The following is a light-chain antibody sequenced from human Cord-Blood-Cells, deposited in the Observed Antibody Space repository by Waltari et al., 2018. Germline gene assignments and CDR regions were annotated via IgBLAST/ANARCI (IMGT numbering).Light chain of an antibody. CDR2: EGS. J-gene: IGLJ3*02. V-gene: IGLV2-23*01. CDR1: SSDVGRYNL. Sequence: QSALTQPASVSGSPGQSITISCTGTSSDVGRYNLVSWYQQHPGKAPKLMIYEGSKRPSVVAKRFSVSKAGNTASLTISGLQAEDEADYYCCSYAGSSTWVFGGGTKLTVL. CDR3: CSYAGSSTWV.